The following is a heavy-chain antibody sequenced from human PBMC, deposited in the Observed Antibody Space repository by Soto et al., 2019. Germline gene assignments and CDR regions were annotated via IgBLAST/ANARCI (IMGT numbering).Heavy chain of an antibody. V-gene: IGHV1-46*01. J-gene: IGHJ4*02. CDR3: AREKSGYYDY. CDR2: INPTGGST. Sequence: ASVKVSCKASGYTFTSYYIHWVRQAPGQGLEWMGIINPTGGSTTYAQKFQGRVTMTRNTSISTAYMELSSLRSEDTAVYYCAREKSGYYDYWGQGTLVTAPQ. CDR1: GYTFTSYY. D-gene: IGHD1-26*01.